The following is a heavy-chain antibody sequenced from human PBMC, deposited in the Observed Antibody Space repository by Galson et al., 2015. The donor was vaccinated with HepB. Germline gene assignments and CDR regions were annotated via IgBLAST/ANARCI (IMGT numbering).Heavy chain of an antibody. CDR3: AKLTRDSDSSYFWFDP. Sequence: SETLSLTCTVSGGYITTNTWWTWVRQPPGKGLEWIGEVYHTGGTNYNTSLKSRVTILVGESKKQFSLKLNSVTAADTAVYYCAKLTRDSDSSYFWFDPWGQGTLVTVSS. D-gene: IGHD6-6*01. CDR1: GGYITTNTW. CDR2: VYHTGGT. V-gene: IGHV4-4*02. J-gene: IGHJ5*02.